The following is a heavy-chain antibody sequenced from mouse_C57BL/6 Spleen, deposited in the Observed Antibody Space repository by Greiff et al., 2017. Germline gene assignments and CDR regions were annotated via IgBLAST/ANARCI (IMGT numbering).Heavy chain of an antibody. CDR2: ISSGGDYI. D-gene: IGHD1-1*01. V-gene: IGHV5-9-1*02. J-gene: IGHJ4*01. CDR3: TRALITTVVAGAMDY. Sequence: EVQLVESGEGLVKPGGSLKLSCAASGFTFSSYAMSWVRQTPEKRLEWVAYISSGGDYIYYADTVKGRFTISRDNARNTLYLQMSSLKSEDTAMYYCTRALITTVVAGAMDYWGQVTSVTVSS. CDR1: GFTFSSYA.